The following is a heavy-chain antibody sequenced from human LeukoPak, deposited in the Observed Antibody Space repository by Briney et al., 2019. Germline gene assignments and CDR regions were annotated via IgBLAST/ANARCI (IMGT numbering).Heavy chain of an antibody. Sequence: GGSLRLSCAASGFTFSSYDMHWVRQGTGKGLEWVSAIGTAGDTYYPGSVKGRFTTSGENAKNSLYLQMNSLRVGDTAVYYCARGRGWDTFDIWGQGTMVTVSS. V-gene: IGHV3-13*04. CDR2: IGTAGDT. CDR3: ARGRGWDTFDI. CDR1: GFTFSSYD. D-gene: IGHD3-10*01. J-gene: IGHJ3*02.